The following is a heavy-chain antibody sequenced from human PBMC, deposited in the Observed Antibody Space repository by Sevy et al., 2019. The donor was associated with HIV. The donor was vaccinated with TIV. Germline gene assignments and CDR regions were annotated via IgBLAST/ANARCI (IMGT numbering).Heavy chain of an antibody. V-gene: IGHV3-43D*03. J-gene: IGHJ4*02. CDR3: AKYMGYSSGWYDFDY. D-gene: IGHD6-19*01. CDR1: GFTFDDYA. CDR2: ISWDGGST. Sequence: GGSLRLSCAASGFTFDDYAMHWVRQAPGKGLEWVSLISWDGGSTYYADSVKSRFTIYRDNSKNSLYLQMNSLRAEDTALYYCAKYMGYSSGWYDFDYWGQGTLGTVSS.